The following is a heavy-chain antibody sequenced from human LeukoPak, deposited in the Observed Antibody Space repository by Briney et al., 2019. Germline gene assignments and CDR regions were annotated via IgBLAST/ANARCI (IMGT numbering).Heavy chain of an antibody. CDR3: AREVTIFGDWFDP. CDR2: IYYSGST. J-gene: IGHJ5*02. Sequence: SQTLSLTCTVSGGSISSGDYYWSWLRQPPGKGLEWIGYIYYSGSTYYNPSLKSRVTISVDTSKNQFSLKLSSVTAADTAVYYCAREVTIFGDWFDPWGQGTLVTVSS. CDR1: GGSISSGDYY. D-gene: IGHD3-3*01. V-gene: IGHV4-30-4*01.